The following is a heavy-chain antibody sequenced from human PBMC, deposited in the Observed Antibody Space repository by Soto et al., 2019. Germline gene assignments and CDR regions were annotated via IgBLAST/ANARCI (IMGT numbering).Heavy chain of an antibody. Sequence: SETLSLTCIVSGGSISSYYWNWIRQPAGKGLEWIGRIYTSGSTNYNPSLKSRVTMSVDTSKNQFSLKLSSVTAADTAVYYCARDSEYNYYGTDVWGQGTTVTVSS. D-gene: IGHD1-26*01. J-gene: IGHJ6*02. CDR2: IYTSGST. CDR1: GGSISSYY. V-gene: IGHV4-4*07. CDR3: ARDSEYNYYGTDV.